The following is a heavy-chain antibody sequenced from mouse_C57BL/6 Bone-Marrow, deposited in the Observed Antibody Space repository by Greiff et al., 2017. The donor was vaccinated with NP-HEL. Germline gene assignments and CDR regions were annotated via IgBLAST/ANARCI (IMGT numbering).Heavy chain of an antibody. CDR3: ARDRGWGFDY. CDR1: GYSITSGYY. Sequence: EVQLQESGPGLVKPSQSLSLTCSVTGYSITSGYYWNWIRQFPGNKLEWMGYISYDGNNNYNPYLKNKISITRDTSKNQLFLKLNAETTEDTATDYCARDRGWGFDYWGQGTTLTVSS. CDR2: ISYDGNN. V-gene: IGHV3-6*01. J-gene: IGHJ2*01. D-gene: IGHD1-1*02.